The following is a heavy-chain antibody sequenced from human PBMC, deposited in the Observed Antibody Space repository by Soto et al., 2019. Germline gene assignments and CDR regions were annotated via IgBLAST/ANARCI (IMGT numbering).Heavy chain of an antibody. CDR1: GFTFSSYS. D-gene: IGHD4-17*01. CDR3: ARDRQAVTREGNFQH. V-gene: IGHV3-21*01. J-gene: IGHJ1*01. Sequence: GSLRLSCAASGFTFSSYSMNWVRQAPGKGLEWVSSISSSSSYIYYADSVKGRFTISRDNAKNSLYLQMNSLRAEDTAVYYCARDRQAVTREGNFQHWGQGTLVTVSS. CDR2: ISSSSSYI.